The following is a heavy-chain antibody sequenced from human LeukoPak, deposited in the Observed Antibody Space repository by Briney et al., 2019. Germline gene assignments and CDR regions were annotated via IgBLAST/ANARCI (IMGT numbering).Heavy chain of an antibody. D-gene: IGHD2-2*01. V-gene: IGHV4-59*01. CDR2: IFYNEGT. CDR3: VKSNSRYQPWTLDI. Sequence: PSETLSLTCTVSGGSISSYYWSWIRQPPGKGLEWIGYIFYNEGTSCNPSLKSRVTISVDTSNNQLSLKVNSVTAADTAMYYCVKSNSRYQPWTLDIWGRGTMVTVSS. J-gene: IGHJ3*02. CDR1: GGSISSYY.